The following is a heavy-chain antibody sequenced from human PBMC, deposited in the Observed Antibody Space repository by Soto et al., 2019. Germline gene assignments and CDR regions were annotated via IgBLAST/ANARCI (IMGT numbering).Heavy chain of an antibody. Sequence: QVPLVESGGGVVQPGRSLRLSCAASGFTFSNYAMHWVRQAPGKGLEWVAVISYDGSNKYYADSVKGRFTISRDNSKNTLYLQMNSLRVEDTAVYYCARDIESDYYYGMDVWGQGTTVTVSS. CDR1: GFTFSNYA. J-gene: IGHJ6*02. D-gene: IGHD3-16*02. CDR3: ARDIESDYYYGMDV. CDR2: ISYDGSNK. V-gene: IGHV3-30-3*01.